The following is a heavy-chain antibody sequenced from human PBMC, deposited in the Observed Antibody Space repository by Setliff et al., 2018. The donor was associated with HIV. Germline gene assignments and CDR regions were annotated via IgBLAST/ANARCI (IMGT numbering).Heavy chain of an antibody. CDR2: IKQDGSEK. V-gene: IGHV3-7*01. CDR1: GFTFGTYG. J-gene: IGHJ4*02. D-gene: IGHD5-18*01. CDR3: ARDLTAMVTVDY. Sequence: PGGSLRLSCAASGFTFGTYGMHWVRQAPGKGLEGVANIKQDGSEKYYGDSVKGRFTISRDNAKNSLYLQMNSLRAEDTAVYYCARDLTAMVTVDYWGQGTLVTVSS.